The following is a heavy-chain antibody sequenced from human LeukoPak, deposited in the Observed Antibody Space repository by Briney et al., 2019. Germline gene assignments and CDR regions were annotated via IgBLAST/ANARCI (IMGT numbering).Heavy chain of an antibody. CDR3: AKDHGYSGYVFDY. V-gene: IGHV3-23*01. CDR2: ISGSGGST. J-gene: IGHJ4*02. D-gene: IGHD5-12*01. CDR1: GFTFSTYA. Sequence: PGGSLRLSCAASGFTFSTYAMTWVRQAPGEGLEWVSGISGSGGSTYYTDSVKGRFTISRDNSKNTLHLQMSSLRAEDTAVYYCAKDHGYSGYVFDYWGQGTLVTVSS.